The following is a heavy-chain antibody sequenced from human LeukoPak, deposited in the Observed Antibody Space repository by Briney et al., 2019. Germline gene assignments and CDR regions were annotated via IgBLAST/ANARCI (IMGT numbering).Heavy chain of an antibody. J-gene: IGHJ5*02. CDR2: IYYSGST. Sequence: SETLSLTCAVYGGSFSGYYWSWIRQPPGKGLEWIGSIYYSGSTYYNPSLKSRVTISVDTSKNQFSLKLSSVTAADTAVYYCARSAGGGWFDPWGQGTLVTVSS. V-gene: IGHV4-34*01. CDR3: ARSAGGGWFDP. CDR1: GGSFSGYY.